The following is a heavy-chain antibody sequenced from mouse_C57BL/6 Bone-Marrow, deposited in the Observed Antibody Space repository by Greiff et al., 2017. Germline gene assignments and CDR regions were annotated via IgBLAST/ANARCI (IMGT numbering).Heavy chain of an antibody. CDR1: GFSLTSYG. V-gene: IGHV2-4*01. CDR2: IWSGGST. Sequence: QVQLMESGPGLVPPSQSLSITCTVSGFSLTSYGVRWVRQPPGKGLEWLGVIWSGGSTDYNAAFISRLSISKDNSKSQVFFKMNSLQADDTAIYYCAKSLYDALDYWGQGTSVTVSS. CDR3: AKSLYDALDY. J-gene: IGHJ4*01.